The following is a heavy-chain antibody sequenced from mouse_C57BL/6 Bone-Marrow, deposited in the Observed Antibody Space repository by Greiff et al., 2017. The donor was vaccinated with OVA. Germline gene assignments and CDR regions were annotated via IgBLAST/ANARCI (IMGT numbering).Heavy chain of an antibody. CDR1: GFSLTSYG. Sequence: QVQLQQSGPGLVQPSQSLSITCTVSGFSLTSYGVHWVRQSPGKGLEWLGVIWRGGSTDYNAAFMSRLSITKDNSKSQVFFKMNSLQADDTAIYYCAKNSYGYDYAMDYWGQGTSVTVSS. CDR2: IWRGGST. D-gene: IGHD2-2*01. CDR3: AKNSYGYDYAMDY. J-gene: IGHJ4*01. V-gene: IGHV2-5*01.